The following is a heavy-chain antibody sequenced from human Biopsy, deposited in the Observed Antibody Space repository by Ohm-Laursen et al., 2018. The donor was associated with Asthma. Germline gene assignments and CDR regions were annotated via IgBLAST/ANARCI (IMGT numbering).Heavy chain of an antibody. CDR3: ARVKDGYNFDY. CDR2: IYHSGST. CDR1: GGSISSGGYS. D-gene: IGHD5-24*01. J-gene: IGHJ4*02. V-gene: IGHV4-30-2*01. Sequence: PSETLSRTCAVSGGSISSGGYSWSWIRQPPGKGLEWIGYIYHSGSTYYNPSLKNRVTISVDRSKNQFSLKLSSVTAADTAVYYCARVKDGYNFDYWGQGTLVTVSS.